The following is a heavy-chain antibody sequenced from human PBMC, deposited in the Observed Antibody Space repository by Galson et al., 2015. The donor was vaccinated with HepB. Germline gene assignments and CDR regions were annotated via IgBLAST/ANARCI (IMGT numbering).Heavy chain of an antibody. CDR1: GFTFNNYA. V-gene: IGHV3-23*01. Sequence: LRLSCAASGFTFNNYAMSWVRQAPGKGLEWVSTISNGAGSTYYADSVKGRFTISRDNSKNTLYLQMNSLRAEDTAVYYCAKGVMAATTLFDYWGQGTLVTVSS. CDR3: AKGVMAATTLFDY. CDR2: ISNGAGST. J-gene: IGHJ4*02. D-gene: IGHD1-26*01.